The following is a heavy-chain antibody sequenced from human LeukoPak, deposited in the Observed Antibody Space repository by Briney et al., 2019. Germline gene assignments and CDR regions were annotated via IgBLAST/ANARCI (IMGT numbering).Heavy chain of an antibody. CDR2: IKEDGSEK. V-gene: IGHV3-7*03. D-gene: IGHD1-1*01. Sequence: GGSLRLSCAGYGFTFSGYRMSWVRQAPGKGLEWVANIKEDGSEKNYVDSVKGRFTISRDNAKNSLYLQMNSLRAEDTAVYYCARGANWYVSHWGQGTLVTVSS. J-gene: IGHJ4*02. CDR3: ARGANWYVSH. CDR1: GFTFSGYR.